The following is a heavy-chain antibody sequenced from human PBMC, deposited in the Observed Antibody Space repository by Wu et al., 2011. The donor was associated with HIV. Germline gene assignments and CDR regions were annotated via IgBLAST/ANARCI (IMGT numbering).Heavy chain of an antibody. J-gene: IGHJ5*02. D-gene: IGHD2-15*01. V-gene: IGHV1-2*02. CDR1: GYTFSDYY. CDR2: MNSDSGGT. Sequence: QVQLVQSGAEVVKPGASVKVSCKASGYTFSDYYIYWVRQAPGQGLEWMGWMNSDSGGTNSAQKFQGRVTMTRDTSTSTAYMELSRLRYDDTAVYYCARELRIARFDPWGQGTLVTVSS. CDR3: ARELRIARFDP.